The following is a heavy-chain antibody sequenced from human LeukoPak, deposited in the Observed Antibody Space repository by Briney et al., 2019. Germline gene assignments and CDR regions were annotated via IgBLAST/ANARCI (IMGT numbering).Heavy chain of an antibody. Sequence: PSETLSLTCTVSVGSISSYYWSWVRQPPGKGLEWIGYIYYSGSTNYNPSLKSRVTISVDTSKNQLSLKLSSVTAADTAVYYCARHWETSSWYVDYWGQGTLVTVSS. CDR1: VGSISSYY. V-gene: IGHV4-59*08. CDR2: IYYSGST. J-gene: IGHJ4*02. D-gene: IGHD6-13*01. CDR3: ARHWETSSWYVDY.